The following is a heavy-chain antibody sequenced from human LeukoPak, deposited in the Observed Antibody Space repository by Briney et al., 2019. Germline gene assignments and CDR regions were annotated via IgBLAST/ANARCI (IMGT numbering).Heavy chain of an antibody. V-gene: IGHV1-8*02. D-gene: IGHD6-13*01. CDR2: MNPNSGNT. J-gene: IGHJ3*02. Sequence: PGSSVKVSCKASGGTFSSYDINWVRQATGQGLEWMGWMNPNSGNTGYAQKFQGRVTMTRNTSISTAYMELSSLRSEDTAVYYCARRFHRSDWYAAFDIWGQGTMVTVSS. CDR1: GGTFSSYD. CDR3: ARRFHRSDWYAAFDI.